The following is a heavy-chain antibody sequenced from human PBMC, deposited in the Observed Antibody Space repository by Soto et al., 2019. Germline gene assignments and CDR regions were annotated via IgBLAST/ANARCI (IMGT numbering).Heavy chain of an antibody. CDR1: RGSISSSNW. D-gene: IGHD1-1*01. V-gene: IGHV4-4*02. CDR3: ARESYNESNVGYFDL. Sequence: QVQLQESGPGLVKPSGTLSLTCAVSRGSISSSNWWSWVRQSPGKGLEWIWAMYHTGITNYSPSLKSRVTMSVDKSKNQFSLKLSSVTAADTAVYYCARESYNESNVGYFDLWGRGTLVSVSS. J-gene: IGHJ2*01. CDR2: MYHTGIT.